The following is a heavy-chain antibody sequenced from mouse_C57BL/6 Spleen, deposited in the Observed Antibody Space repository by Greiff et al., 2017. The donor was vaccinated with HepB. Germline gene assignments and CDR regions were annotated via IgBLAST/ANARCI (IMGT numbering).Heavy chain of an antibody. J-gene: IGHJ2*01. Sequence: QVQLQQPGAELVRPGSSVKLSCKASGYTFTSYWMDWVKQRPGQGLEWIGNIYPSDSETHYNQKFKDKATLTVDKSSSTAYMQLSSLTSEDSAVYYCARVSYDYDVRDYWGQGTTLTVSS. CDR2: IYPSDSET. CDR3: ARVSYDYDVRDY. D-gene: IGHD2-4*01. CDR1: GYTFTSYW. V-gene: IGHV1-61*01.